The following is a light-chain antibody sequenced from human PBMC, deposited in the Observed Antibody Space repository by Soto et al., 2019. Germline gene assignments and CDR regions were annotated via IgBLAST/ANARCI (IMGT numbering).Light chain of an antibody. CDR2: GAS. J-gene: IGKJ2*01. Sequence: EIVLTQSPGTLSLSPGERATLSCRASQSVSSSYLAWYQQKPGQAPRLLIYGASSRATGIPDRFSGSGSGTDFTLTISRLEPADFAVYYWQQYGSSPPYTFGQGTKLEIK. V-gene: IGKV3-20*01. CDR1: QSVSSSY. CDR3: QQYGSSPPYT.